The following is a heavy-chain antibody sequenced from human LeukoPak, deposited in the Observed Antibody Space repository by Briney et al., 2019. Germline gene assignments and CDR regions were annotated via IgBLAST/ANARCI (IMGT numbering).Heavy chain of an antibody. CDR3: ARGVSYYDSSGYYNEYFQH. V-gene: IGHV4-59*08. CDR1: GESFSGYY. Sequence: SETLSLTCAVYGESFSGYYWSWIRQPPGKGLEWIGYIYYSGSTNYNPSLKSRVTISVDTSKNQFSLKLSSVTAADTAVYYCARGVSYYDSSGYYNEYFQHWGQGTLVTVSS. J-gene: IGHJ1*01. D-gene: IGHD3-22*01. CDR2: IYYSGST.